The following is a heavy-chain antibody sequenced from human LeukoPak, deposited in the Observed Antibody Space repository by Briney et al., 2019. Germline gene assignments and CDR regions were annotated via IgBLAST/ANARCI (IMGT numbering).Heavy chain of an antibody. D-gene: IGHD1-26*01. V-gene: IGHV1-2*02. CDR3: ARDMDSGPDFFDY. J-gene: IGHJ4*02. CDR2: INPHSGGT. CDR1: GYIFTSYN. Sequence: ASVKVSCKASGYIFTSYNIYWVRQAPGQGLEWMGWINPHSGGTDHAQKFQGRVTMTRDTSTSTAYMELSRLRSDDTAVYYCARDMDSGPDFFDYWGLGTLVTVSS.